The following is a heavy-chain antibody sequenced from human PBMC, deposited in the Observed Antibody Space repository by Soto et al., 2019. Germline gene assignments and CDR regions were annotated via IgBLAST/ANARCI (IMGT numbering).Heavy chain of an antibody. J-gene: IGHJ6*02. Sequence: SVKVSCKASGGTFSSHAISWVRQAPGQGLEWMGGIIPIFGTANYAQKFQGRVTITADESTSTAYMELSSLRSEDTAVYYCARDLRGYCSSTSCYTNGMDVWGQGTTVTVSS. V-gene: IGHV1-69*13. CDR3: ARDLRGYCSSTSCYTNGMDV. CDR2: IIPIFGTA. D-gene: IGHD2-2*02. CDR1: GGTFSSHA.